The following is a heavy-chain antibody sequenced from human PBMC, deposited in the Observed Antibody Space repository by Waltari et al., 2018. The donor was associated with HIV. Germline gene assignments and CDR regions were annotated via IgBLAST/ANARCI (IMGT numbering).Heavy chain of an antibody. Sequence: EVQLVESGGGLVQPGGSLRLSCAASGFTFSSYWMHWVRQAPGKGLVWVSRINSDGSSKNYADSVKGRFTISRDNAKNTVYLQMNSLRAEDTALYYCASLYNYVWGSPPPFDYWGQGTLVTVSS. CDR3: ASLYNYVWGSPPPFDY. J-gene: IGHJ4*02. CDR2: INSDGSSK. CDR1: GFTFSSYW. V-gene: IGHV3-74*01. D-gene: IGHD3-16*01.